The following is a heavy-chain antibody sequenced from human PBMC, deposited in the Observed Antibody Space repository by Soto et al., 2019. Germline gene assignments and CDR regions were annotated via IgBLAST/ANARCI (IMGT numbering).Heavy chain of an antibody. Sequence: GGSLRLSCAASGFTFSMYAMIWVRQAPGKGLEWVSAISGSGGRTYYADSVKGRFTISRDNSKNTLYLQMNSLRAEDTAVYYCAKAHCSGGSCWLHFDYWGQGTLVTVSS. D-gene: IGHD2-15*01. CDR1: GFTFSMYA. J-gene: IGHJ4*02. CDR2: ISGSGGRT. V-gene: IGHV3-23*01. CDR3: AKAHCSGGSCWLHFDY.